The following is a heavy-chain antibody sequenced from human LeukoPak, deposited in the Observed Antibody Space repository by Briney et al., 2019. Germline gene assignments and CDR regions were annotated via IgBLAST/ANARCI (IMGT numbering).Heavy chain of an antibody. Sequence: GSLRLSCAASGFPFDDYTMHWVRQAPGKGLEWVPLISWDGGSTYYADSVKGRFTISRDNSKNSLYLQMNSLRTEDTALYYCAKEDPAGSYPDYWGQGTLVTVSS. CDR3: AKEDPAGSYPDY. D-gene: IGHD3-10*01. CDR1: GFPFDDYT. J-gene: IGHJ4*02. V-gene: IGHV3-43*01. CDR2: ISWDGGST.